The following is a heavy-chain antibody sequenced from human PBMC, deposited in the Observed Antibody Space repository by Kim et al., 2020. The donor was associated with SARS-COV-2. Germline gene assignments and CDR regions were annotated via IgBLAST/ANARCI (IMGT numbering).Heavy chain of an antibody. V-gene: IGHV3-53*01. J-gene: IGHJ6*02. CDR2: IYSGGST. Sequence: GGSLRLSCAASGFTVSSNYMSWVRQAPGKGLDWVSVIYSGGSTYYADSVKGRFTISRDNSKNTLYLQMNSLRAEDTAVYYCARDHDYVWGSLGMDVWGQGTTVTVSS. CDR1: GFTVSSNY. CDR3: ARDHDYVWGSLGMDV. D-gene: IGHD3-16*01.